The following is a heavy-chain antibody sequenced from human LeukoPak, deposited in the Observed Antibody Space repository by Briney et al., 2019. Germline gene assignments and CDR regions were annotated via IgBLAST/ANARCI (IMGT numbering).Heavy chain of an antibody. V-gene: IGHV3-30-3*01. Sequence: GGSLRLSCAASGFTFSSYAMHWVRQAPGKGLEWVAVISYDGSNKYYADSVKGRFTISRDNSKNTLYLQMNSLRAEDTAVYYCARWGLIAVAGFDYWGQGTLVTVSS. CDR1: GFTFSSYA. D-gene: IGHD6-19*01. CDR3: ARWGLIAVAGFDY. J-gene: IGHJ4*02. CDR2: ISYDGSNK.